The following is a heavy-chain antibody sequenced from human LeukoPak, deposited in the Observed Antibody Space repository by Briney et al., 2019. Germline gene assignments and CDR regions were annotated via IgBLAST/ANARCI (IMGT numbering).Heavy chain of an antibody. Sequence: ASVKVSCKASGYIFTSSYIHWVRQAPGQGLEWMGMINPSGGSTGYAQKFQGRVTMTRDMSTSTVYMELSSLRSEDTAVFYCARRAQVERRHSQFDYWGQGTLVTVSS. V-gene: IGHV1-46*01. CDR1: GYIFTSSY. CDR2: INPSGGST. D-gene: IGHD1-1*01. CDR3: ARRAQVERRHSQFDY. J-gene: IGHJ4*02.